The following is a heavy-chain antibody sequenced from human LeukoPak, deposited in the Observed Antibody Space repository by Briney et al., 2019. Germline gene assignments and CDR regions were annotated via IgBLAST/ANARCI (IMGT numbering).Heavy chain of an antibody. CDR1: GFTFSSYS. D-gene: IGHD4-17*01. CDR3: GRDGGSTVAIDY. V-gene: IGHV3-21*01. CDR2: IARSSSDR. J-gene: IGHJ4*02. Sequence: GGSLRLSCEASGFTFSSYSMNWVRQAPGKGLEWVSSIARSSSDRFYADSVKGRFTISRDDAKKSLYLEMNCLRAEDTAVYYCGRDGGSTVAIDYWGQGTLVTVSS.